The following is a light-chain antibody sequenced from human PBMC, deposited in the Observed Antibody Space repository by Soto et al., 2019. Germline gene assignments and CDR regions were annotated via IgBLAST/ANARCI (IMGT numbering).Light chain of an antibody. Sequence: QSALSQPASVSGSPGQSITISCTGTSSDVGGYNYVSWYQQHPGKAPKLMIYDVSNRHSGVSNRFSGSKSANTASLSISGLQAEDEADYYCSSYTSSSTYVFGTGTKLTVL. CDR1: SSDVGGYNY. J-gene: IGLJ1*01. CDR2: DVS. V-gene: IGLV2-14*01. CDR3: SSYTSSSTYV.